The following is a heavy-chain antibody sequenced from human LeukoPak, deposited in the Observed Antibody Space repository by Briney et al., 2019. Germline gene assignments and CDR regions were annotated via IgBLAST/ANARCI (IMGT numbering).Heavy chain of an antibody. CDR2: IYYSGST. J-gene: IGHJ4*02. CDR3: ARVFGSNYADYFDY. Sequence: SETLSLTCTVSGGSISSYYWSWIRQPPGKGLEWIGYIYYSGSTNYNPSLKSRVTISVDTSKNQFSLKLSSVTAADTAVYYCARVFGSNYADYFDYWGQGTLVTVSS. D-gene: IGHD4-4*01. CDR1: GGSISSYY. V-gene: IGHV4-59*12.